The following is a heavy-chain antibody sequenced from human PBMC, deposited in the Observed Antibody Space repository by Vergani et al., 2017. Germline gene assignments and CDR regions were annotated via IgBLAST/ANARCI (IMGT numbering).Heavy chain of an antibody. Sequence: QLQLQESGPGLVKPSETLSLTCTVSGGSISSSSYYWGWIRQPPGKGLEWIGSIYYSGSTYYNPSLKSRVTISVDTSKNQFSLKLSSVTAADTAVYYCARPPRAQKEFIAAAGNVLHFDYWGQGTLVTVSS. J-gene: IGHJ4*02. CDR3: ARPPRAQKEFIAAAGNVLHFDY. CDR1: GGSISSSSYY. D-gene: IGHD6-13*01. CDR2: IYYSGST. V-gene: IGHV4-39*01.